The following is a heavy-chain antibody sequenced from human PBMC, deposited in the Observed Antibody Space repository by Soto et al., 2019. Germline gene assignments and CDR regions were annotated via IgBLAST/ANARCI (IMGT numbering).Heavy chain of an antibody. CDR1: GGSFSPNY. CDR2: IYYAGTT. D-gene: IGHD5-18*01. V-gene: IGHV4-59*08. CDR3: ARRYGSCFDY. J-gene: IGHJ4*02. Sequence: PSETLSLTCTVSGGSFSPNYWAWIRQPPGKGLEWIGYIYYAGTTSYNPSLKSRVTISVDTSKNQFSLKLSSVTAADTAVYYCARRYGSCFDYWGQGTLVTVSS.